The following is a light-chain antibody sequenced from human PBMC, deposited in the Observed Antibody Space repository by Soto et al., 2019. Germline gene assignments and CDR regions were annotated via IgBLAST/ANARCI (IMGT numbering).Light chain of an antibody. V-gene: IGLV2-23*01. Sequence: QSVLTQPASVSGSPGQSITISCTGTSSDVGSYNLVSWYLQHPGKAPKLMIYEGSKRPSGVSNRFSGSKSGNPASLTISGLQAEDEADYYCCSYAGSSTYVFGTGTKVTVL. CDR1: SSDVGSYNL. CDR2: EGS. CDR3: CSYAGSSTYV. J-gene: IGLJ1*01.